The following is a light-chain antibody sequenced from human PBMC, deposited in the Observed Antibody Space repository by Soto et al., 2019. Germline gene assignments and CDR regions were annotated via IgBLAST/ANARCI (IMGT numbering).Light chain of an antibody. CDR2: DAS. V-gene: IGKV3-11*01. Sequence: RRDTATLSCRATRSVSSYLAWYQQKPGQAPRLLIYDASSRPTGVPARFSGSGSGTDVTLTICSLEPEAVVPYYWPHRTNAPITFGEGTRLEIK. CDR3: PHRTNAPIT. CDR1: RSVSSY. J-gene: IGKJ5*01.